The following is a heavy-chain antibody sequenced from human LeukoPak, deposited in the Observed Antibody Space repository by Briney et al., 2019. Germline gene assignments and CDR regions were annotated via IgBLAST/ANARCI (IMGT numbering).Heavy chain of an antibody. V-gene: IGHV3-21*01. J-gene: IGHJ3*02. CDR3: ARGADDYGDYENAFDI. CDR1: GFTFSSYE. Sequence: GGSLRLSCAVSGFTFSSYEMNWVRQTPGKGLEWVSSISSSTSYIYYADSVKGRFTISRDNAKNSLYLQMNSLRVEDTAVYYCARGADDYGDYENAFDIWGQGTMVTVSS. D-gene: IGHD4-17*01. CDR2: ISSSTSYI.